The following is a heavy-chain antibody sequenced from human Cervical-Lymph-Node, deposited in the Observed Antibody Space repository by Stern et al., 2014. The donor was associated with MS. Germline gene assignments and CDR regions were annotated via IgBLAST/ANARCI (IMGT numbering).Heavy chain of an antibody. V-gene: IGHV1-69*01. CDR2: IIPIFGTA. J-gene: IGHJ6*02. Sequence: VHLVESGAEVKKPGSSVKVSCKASGGTFSSYAINWVRQAPGQGLEWVGGIIPIFGTAKYAQKCQGRVTITADDSTSTVYMELSSLRSEDTAVFYCARPTTVTVGTMDVWGQGTTVTVSS. CDR3: ARPTTVTVGTMDV. D-gene: IGHD4-17*01. CDR1: GGTFSSYA.